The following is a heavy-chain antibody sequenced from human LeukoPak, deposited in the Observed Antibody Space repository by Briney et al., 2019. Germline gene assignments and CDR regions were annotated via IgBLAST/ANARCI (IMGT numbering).Heavy chain of an antibody. CDR3: ARADIVATAELDY. Sequence: PGGSLRLSCAASGFTVSSNYMSWVRQAPGKGLEWVSVIYSGGSTYYADSVKGRFTISRDNSKSTLYLQMNSLRAEDTAVYYCARADIVATAELDYWGQGTLVTVSS. J-gene: IGHJ4*02. CDR1: GFTVSSNY. CDR2: IYSGGST. D-gene: IGHD5-12*01. V-gene: IGHV3-66*01.